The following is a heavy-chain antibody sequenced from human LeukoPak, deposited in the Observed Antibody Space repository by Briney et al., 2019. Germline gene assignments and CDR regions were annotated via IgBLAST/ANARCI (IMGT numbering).Heavy chain of an antibody. Sequence: GGSLRLSCAASGFTLSSYEMNWVRQAPGKGLEWVSAMSSSDDGRYYAASVRGRFTISRDTSRSTLYLQMNSLRAEDAAVYYCAKAPVTSCRGAFCYPFDCWGQGTLVTVSS. CDR2: MSSSDDGR. J-gene: IGHJ4*02. V-gene: IGHV3-23*01. D-gene: IGHD2-15*01. CDR3: AKAPVTSCRGAFCYPFDC. CDR1: GFTLSSYE.